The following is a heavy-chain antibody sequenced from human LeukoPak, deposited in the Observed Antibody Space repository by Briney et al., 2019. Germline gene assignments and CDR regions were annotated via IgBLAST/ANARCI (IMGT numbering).Heavy chain of an antibody. D-gene: IGHD2-15*01. CDR1: GFTLSNYA. Sequence: GGSLRLSCTASGFTLSNYAMNWVRQAPRKGLEWVSVISAGGGGTYYADSVKGRFTISRDNSKNMFYLQMNSLRVEDTAVYYCAKGSGGSSYSWVDYWGQGTPITVSS. J-gene: IGHJ4*02. CDR3: AKGSGGSSYSWVDY. V-gene: IGHV3-23*01. CDR2: ISAGGGGT.